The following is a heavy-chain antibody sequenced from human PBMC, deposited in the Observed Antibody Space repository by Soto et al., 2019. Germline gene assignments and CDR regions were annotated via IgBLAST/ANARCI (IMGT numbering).Heavy chain of an antibody. CDR3: ARDGAALAEDLDW. CDR1: GYPFTSYA. V-gene: IGHV1-3*04. CDR2: INTESGRT. J-gene: IGHJ4*02. D-gene: IGHD6-19*01. Sequence: QVQLVQSGADVKKPGASVKVSCQASGYPFTSYAMHWVRQAPGERLEWVGWINTESGRTRYPQKLQGRVTVTQDAATNTAYMELSRLRPEDTAIYYCARDGAALAEDLDWWGQGTRVTVSS.